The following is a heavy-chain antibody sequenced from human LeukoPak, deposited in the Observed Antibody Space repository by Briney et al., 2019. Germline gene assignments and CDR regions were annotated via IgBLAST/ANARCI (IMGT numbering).Heavy chain of an antibody. D-gene: IGHD4-17*01. CDR2: ISYDGSNK. J-gene: IGHJ4*02. CDR3: AREFDLLMTTVTTGDY. CDR1: GFTFSSYA. V-gene: IGHV3-30-3*01. Sequence: GGSLRLSCAASGFTFSSYAMHWVRQAPGKGLEWVAVISYDGSNKYYADSVKGRFTISRDNPKNTLYLQMNSLRAEDTAAYYCAREFDLLMTTVTTGDYWGQGTLVTVSS.